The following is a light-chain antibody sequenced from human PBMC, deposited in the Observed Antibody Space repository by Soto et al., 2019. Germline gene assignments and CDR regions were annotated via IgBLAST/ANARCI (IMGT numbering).Light chain of an antibody. Sequence: QSALTQPASVSGSPRQSIAISCTGSSSDIGDYNYVSWYQQHPGKAPKLMIYDVSNRPSGVSNRFSGSMSGNTASLTISGLQPEDEADYYCSSYTGSSTVVFGGGTKLTVL. CDR3: SSYTGSSTVV. J-gene: IGLJ2*01. V-gene: IGLV2-14*01. CDR2: DVS. CDR1: SSDIGDYNY.